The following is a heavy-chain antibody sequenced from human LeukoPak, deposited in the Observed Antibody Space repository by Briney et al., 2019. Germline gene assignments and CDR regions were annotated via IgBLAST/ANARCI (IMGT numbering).Heavy chain of an antibody. V-gene: IGHV4-34*01. CDR1: GGSFSGYY. Sequence: PSETLSLTCAVYGGSFSGYYWSWIRQPPGKGLEWIGEINHSGSTNYNPSLKSRVTISVDTSKNQFSLKLSSVTAADTAVYYCAQRRGIVATPDYWGQGTLVTVSS. CDR2: INHSGST. CDR3: AQRRGIVATPDY. J-gene: IGHJ4*02. D-gene: IGHD5-12*01.